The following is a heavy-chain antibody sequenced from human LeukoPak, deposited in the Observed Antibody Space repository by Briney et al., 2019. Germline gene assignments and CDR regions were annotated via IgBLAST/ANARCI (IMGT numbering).Heavy chain of an antibody. J-gene: IGHJ6*03. CDR3: AAERNTYYYYYMDV. CDR1: GGSFSGYY. Sequence: SETLSLTCAVYGGSFSGYYWSWIRQPPGKGLEWIGEINHSGSTNYNPSLKSRVTISVDTSKNQFSLKLSSVTAADTAVYYCAAERNTYYYYYMDVWGEGTTVTVSS. CDR2: INHSGST. V-gene: IGHV4-34*01.